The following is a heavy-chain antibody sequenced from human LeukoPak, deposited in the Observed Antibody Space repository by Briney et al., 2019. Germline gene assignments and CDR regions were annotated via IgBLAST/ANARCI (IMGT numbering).Heavy chain of an antibody. V-gene: IGHV3-21*06. D-gene: IGHD2-2*01. J-gene: IGHJ3*02. CDR1: RFTFRNYD. CDR2: ISNSGTYT. CDR3: AREDASGFDI. Sequence: GRSLRLPCAASRFTFRNYDMNWVRQAPGKGLEWVSSISNSGTYTYYADSVKGRFTISRDNAKNFLYLQIHSLRPDDTAVYYCAREDASGFDIWGQGTMVTVSS.